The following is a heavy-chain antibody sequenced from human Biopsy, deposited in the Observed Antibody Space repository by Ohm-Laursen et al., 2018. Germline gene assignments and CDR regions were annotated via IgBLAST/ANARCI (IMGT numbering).Heavy chain of an antibody. CDR2: MNPNSGNT. D-gene: IGHD4-23*01. Sequence: ATVKISCKASGYSFTNHDINWVRQATGQGLEWMGWMNPNSGNTGYAQKFQDRVTMTWNTSTSTAYMELSSLRSGDTAVYYCAREEDGGGDYYGLDVWGQGTTVTVFS. J-gene: IGHJ6*02. CDR1: GYSFTNHD. CDR3: AREEDGGGDYYGLDV. V-gene: IGHV1-8*01.